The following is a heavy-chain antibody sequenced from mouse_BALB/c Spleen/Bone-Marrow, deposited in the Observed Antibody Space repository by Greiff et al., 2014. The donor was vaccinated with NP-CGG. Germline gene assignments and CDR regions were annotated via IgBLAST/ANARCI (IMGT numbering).Heavy chain of an antibody. CDR3: ARWEYYAMDY. V-gene: IGHV14-3*02. CDR1: GFNIKDTY. Sequence: VTLQQSGAELVKPGASVKLSCTASGFNIKDTYMHWVKQRPEQGLEWIGRIDPANGNTKYDPKFQGKATITADTSSNTAYLQLSSLTSENTAVYYCARWEYYAMDYWGQGTSVTVSS. CDR2: IDPANGNT. D-gene: IGHD4-1*01. J-gene: IGHJ4*01.